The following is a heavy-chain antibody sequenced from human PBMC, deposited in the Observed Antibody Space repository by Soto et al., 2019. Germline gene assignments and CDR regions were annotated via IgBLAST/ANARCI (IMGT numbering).Heavy chain of an antibody. D-gene: IGHD5-12*01. Sequence: QVQLVQSGAEVKKPGSSVKVSCKASGGTFSNYPISWVRQAPGQGLEWMGGIIPIFGTVNYAQKLQGRVTITADESTSTAYMELSSLRSDDTAVYYCARGNHRWLQLWYFDLWGRGTLVPVSS. CDR1: GGTFSNYP. V-gene: IGHV1-69*12. J-gene: IGHJ2*01. CDR3: ARGNHRWLQLWYFDL. CDR2: IIPIFGTV.